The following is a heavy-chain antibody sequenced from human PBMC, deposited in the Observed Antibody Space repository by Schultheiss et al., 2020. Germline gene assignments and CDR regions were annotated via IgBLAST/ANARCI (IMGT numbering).Heavy chain of an antibody. D-gene: IGHD3-16*01. CDR2: ISSSSSYI. Sequence: GGSLRLSCAASGFTFSSYSMNWVRQAPGKGLEWVSSISSSSSYIYYADSVKGRFTISRDNAKSSLYLQMNSLRAEDTAVYYCARDGVAPGLYFDYWGHGTLVTVSS. CDR1: GFTFSSYS. CDR3: ARDGVAPGLYFDY. V-gene: IGHV3-21*04. J-gene: IGHJ4*01.